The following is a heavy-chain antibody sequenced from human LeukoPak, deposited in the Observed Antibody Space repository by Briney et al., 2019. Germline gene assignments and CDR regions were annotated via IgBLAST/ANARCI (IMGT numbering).Heavy chain of an antibody. J-gene: IGHJ4*02. CDR2: ISTSRSYM. D-gene: IGHD5-18*01. CDR3: ARGYSYGYDY. CDR1: GFTFSTYS. Sequence: PGGSLRLSCAATGFTFSTYSMSWVRQAPGKGLEWVSSISTSRSYMNYADSLKGRITISRDDAKNSLYLQMNSLRAEDTAVYYCARGYSYGYDYWGQGTLATVSS. V-gene: IGHV3-21*06.